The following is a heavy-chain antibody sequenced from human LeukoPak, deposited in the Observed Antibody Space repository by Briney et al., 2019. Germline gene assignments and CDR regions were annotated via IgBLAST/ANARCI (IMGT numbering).Heavy chain of an antibody. D-gene: IGHD3-3*01. Sequence: ASVKVSCKASGYTFTSYDINLVRQATGQGLEWMGWMNPNSGNTGYAQKFQGRVTITRNTSISTAYMELSSLRSEDTAVYYCARGFGFLEWLLNYYYMDVWGKGTTVTVSS. J-gene: IGHJ6*03. CDR3: ARGFGFLEWLLNYYYMDV. CDR2: MNPNSGNT. V-gene: IGHV1-8*03. CDR1: GYTFTSYD.